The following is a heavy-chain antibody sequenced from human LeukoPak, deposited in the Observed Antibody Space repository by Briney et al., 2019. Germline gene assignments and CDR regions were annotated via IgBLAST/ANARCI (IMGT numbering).Heavy chain of an antibody. V-gene: IGHV4-38-2*02. D-gene: IGHD6-13*01. CDR1: GYSISSGYY. Sequence: SETLSLTCTVSGYSISSGYYWGWIRQPPGKGLEWIGSIYHSGSTYYNPSLKSRVTLSVDTSKNQFSLKLSSVTAADTAVYYCARDHSSSWYRGAFDIWGQGTMVTVSS. J-gene: IGHJ3*02. CDR2: IYHSGST. CDR3: ARDHSSSWYRGAFDI.